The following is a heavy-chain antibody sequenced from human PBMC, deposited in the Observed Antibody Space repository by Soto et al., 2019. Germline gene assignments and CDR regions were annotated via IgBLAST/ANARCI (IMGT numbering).Heavy chain of an antibody. D-gene: IGHD2-21*02. Sequence: TCTVSGASINSFYWSWIRQPPGKGLELIGFVFYGGTTNYNPSLKGRVTFSLDASKNQFSLNLNSVTAADTAVYYCVRVFPSYCGGDCSYFDSWGQGTLVTVSS. V-gene: IGHV4-59*01. J-gene: IGHJ4*02. CDR3: VRVFPSYCGGDCSYFDS. CDR2: VFYGGTT. CDR1: GASINSFY.